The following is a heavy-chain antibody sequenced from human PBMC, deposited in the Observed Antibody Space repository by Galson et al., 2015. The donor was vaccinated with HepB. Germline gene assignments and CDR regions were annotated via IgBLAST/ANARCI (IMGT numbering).Heavy chain of an antibody. D-gene: IGHD5-12*01. CDR2: ISGSGDNT. CDR3: AKFSGYAR. V-gene: IGHV3-23*01. J-gene: IGHJ4*02. Sequence: SLRLSCAGSGFTFSSYAMSWARQAPGKGLERVSRISGSGDNTYYADAVKGRFSISRDNSKNTLYLQMNSLRAEDTAVYYCAKFSGYARWGQGTLVTVSS. CDR1: GFTFSSYA.